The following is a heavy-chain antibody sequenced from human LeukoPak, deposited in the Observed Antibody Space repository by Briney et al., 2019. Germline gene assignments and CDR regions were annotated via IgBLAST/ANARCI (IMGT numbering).Heavy chain of an antibody. V-gene: IGHV4-34*01. CDR3: ARQQQLDAFDI. CDR2: INHSGST. D-gene: IGHD6-13*01. CDR1: GGSFSGYY. Sequence: ASETLSLTCAVYGGSFSGYYWSWIRQPPGKGLEWIGEINHSGSTNYNPSLKSRVTISVDTSKNQFSLKLSSVTAADTAVYYCARQQQLDAFDIWGQGTMVTVSS. J-gene: IGHJ3*02.